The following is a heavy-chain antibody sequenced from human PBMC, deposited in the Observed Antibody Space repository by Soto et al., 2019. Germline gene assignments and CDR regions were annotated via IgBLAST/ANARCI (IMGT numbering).Heavy chain of an antibody. Sequence: SETLSLTCTVSGGSISSGDYSWSWVRQSPGKGLEWIGHIYNSGITYYNPSLKSRVVISIDTSRNQFSLRLNSLTAADRAVYFCARGVTVCGLVSRFWFDPWGQGTVVTVSS. D-gene: IGHD3-3*01. CDR3: ARGVTVCGLVSRFWFDP. CDR2: IYNSGIT. V-gene: IGHV4-30-4*01. CDR1: GGSISSGDYS. J-gene: IGHJ5*02.